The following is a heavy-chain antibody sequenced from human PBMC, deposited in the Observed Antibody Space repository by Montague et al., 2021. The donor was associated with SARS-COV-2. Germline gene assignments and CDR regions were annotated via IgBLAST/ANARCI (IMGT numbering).Heavy chain of an antibody. Sequence: SLRLPCAASGFTFSSFSMNWVRQAPGKRLEWVASISSESTYILYAESVRGRFTVSRDNAQNLLFLQMNSLRAEDTALYYCARFETSKFYSSGVDVWGQGTTVTVSS. CDR1: GFTFSSFS. CDR2: ISSESTYI. CDR3: ARFETSKFYSSGVDV. V-gene: IGHV3-21*01. D-gene: IGHD2-15*01. J-gene: IGHJ6*02.